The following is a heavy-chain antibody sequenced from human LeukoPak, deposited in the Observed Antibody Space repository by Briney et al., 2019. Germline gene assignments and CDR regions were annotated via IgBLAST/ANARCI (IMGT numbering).Heavy chain of an antibody. V-gene: IGHV3-23*01. CDR1: GFTFSSHA. CDR2: ISGSGGST. Sequence: GGSLRLSCAASGFTFSSHAMSWVRQAPGKGLEWVSAISGSGGSTFYAGSVKGRFTISRDNSKNTLYLQMNSLRAEDAAVYYCAKGGSYYTSSWFDPWGQGTLVTVSS. J-gene: IGHJ5*02. D-gene: IGHD3-10*01. CDR3: AKGGSYYTSSWFDP.